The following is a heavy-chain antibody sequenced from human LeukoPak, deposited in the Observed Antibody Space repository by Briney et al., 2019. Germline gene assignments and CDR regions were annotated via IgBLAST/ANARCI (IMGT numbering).Heavy chain of an antibody. J-gene: IGHJ5*02. CDR2: IIPILGIA. CDR1: GGTFSSYA. Sequence: SVTVSCKASGGTFSSYAISWVRQAPGQGLEWMGRIIPILGIANYAQKFQGRVTITADKSTSTAYMELSSLRSEDTAVYYCARESGDDFWSGYYTNWFDPWGQGTLVTVSS. V-gene: IGHV1-69*04. D-gene: IGHD3-3*01. CDR3: ARESGDDFWSGYYTNWFDP.